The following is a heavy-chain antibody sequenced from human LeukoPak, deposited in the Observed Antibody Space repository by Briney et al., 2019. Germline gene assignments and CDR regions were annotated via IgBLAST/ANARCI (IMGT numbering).Heavy chain of an antibody. V-gene: IGHV3-30*03. Sequence: GGSLRLSCAASGFTFSDAWMSWVRQAPGKGLEWVGVISYDGSNKYYADSVKGRFTISRDNSKNTLYLQMNSLRAEDTAVYYCARGLSGSRDYYYYGMDVWGQGTTVTVSS. CDR1: GFTFSDAW. J-gene: IGHJ6*02. CDR2: ISYDGSNK. D-gene: IGHD1-26*01. CDR3: ARGLSGSRDYYYYGMDV.